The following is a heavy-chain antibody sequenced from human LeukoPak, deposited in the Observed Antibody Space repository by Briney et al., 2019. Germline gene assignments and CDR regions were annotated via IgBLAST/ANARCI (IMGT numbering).Heavy chain of an antibody. V-gene: IGHV3-23*01. CDR2: ISGSGGST. CDR3: AKKRYFDWLLSSFDY. J-gene: IGHJ4*02. D-gene: IGHD3-9*01. CDR1: GFTFSSYA. Sequence: PGGSLRLSCAASGFTFSSYAMSWVRQAPGKGLEWVSVISGSGGSTFYVDSVKGRFTISRDNSMNTLYLQMNSLRAEDTAIYYCAKKRYFDWLLSSFDYWGQGTLVTVSS.